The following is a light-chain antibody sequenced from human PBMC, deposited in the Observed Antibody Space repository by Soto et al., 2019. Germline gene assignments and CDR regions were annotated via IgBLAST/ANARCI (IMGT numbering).Light chain of an antibody. CDR2: GAS. CDR1: QPLIRTY. J-gene: IGKJ2*01. CDR3: HQYDNAPRT. Sequence: EIVLMPSPGTLSLSPVERATLSCSCSQPLIRTYIAWYQQKPGQAPRLLIYGASKRATGIPDRFSGSGSGTDFSLTISRLEPEDFAVYYCHQYDNAPRTYGQGTKVDIK. V-gene: IGKV3-20*01.